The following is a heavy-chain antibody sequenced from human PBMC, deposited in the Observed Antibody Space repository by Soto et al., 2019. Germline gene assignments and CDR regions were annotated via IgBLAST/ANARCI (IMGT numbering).Heavy chain of an antibody. CDR1: GFTFSSFA. J-gene: IGHJ4*02. D-gene: IGHD1-26*01. CDR3: VRVSGSFSRMYYFDC. CDR2: ISYDGSNQ. V-gene: IGHV3-30-3*01. Sequence: QEQLVESGGGVVQPGRSLRLSCAASGFTFSSFAVHWVRQAPGKGLEWVAGISYDGSNQYYADSVKGRFTISRDNSKNTLDLQMNSLRAEDTAVYYCVRVSGSFSRMYYFDCWGQGTLVTVSS.